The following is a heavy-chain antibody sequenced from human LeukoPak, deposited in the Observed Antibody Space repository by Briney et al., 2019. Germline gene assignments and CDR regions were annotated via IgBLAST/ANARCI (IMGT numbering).Heavy chain of an antibody. Sequence: GRSLRLSWAASGFTFSSYGMHWVRQAPGKGLEWVAVIWYDGSNKYYADSVKGRFTISRDNSKNTLYLQMNSLRAEDTAVYYCAKAPDGSSYWFDPWGQGTLVTVSS. CDR3: AKAPDGSSYWFDP. D-gene: IGHD2-15*01. CDR2: IWYDGSNK. V-gene: IGHV3-33*06. J-gene: IGHJ5*02. CDR1: GFTFSSYG.